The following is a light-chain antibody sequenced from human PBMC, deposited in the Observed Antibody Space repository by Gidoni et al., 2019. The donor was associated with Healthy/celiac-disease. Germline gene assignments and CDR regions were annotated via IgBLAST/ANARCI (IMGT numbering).Light chain of an antibody. J-gene: IGKJ2*01. Sequence: EIVMTQPPATLSLSPGERATLSCKASQSVSSNLAWYQQKPGQAPRLLIYGASTRATGIPARFSGSGSGTEFTLTISSLQSEDFAVYYCQQYNNWPPLTFXXXTKLEIK. CDR2: GAS. V-gene: IGKV3-15*01. CDR3: QQYNNWPPLT. CDR1: QSVSSN.